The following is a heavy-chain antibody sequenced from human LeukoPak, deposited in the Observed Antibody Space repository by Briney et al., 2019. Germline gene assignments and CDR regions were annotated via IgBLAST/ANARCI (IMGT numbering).Heavy chain of an antibody. CDR3: AKDLREMTTVTTGWFDP. D-gene: IGHD4-17*01. CDR2: ISSSSSYV. Sequence: GGSLRLSCAASGFTFSSYSMNWGRQAPGKGLEWVSSISSSSSYVYYADSVKGRFTISRDNAKNSLYLQMNSLRAEDTAVYYCAKDLREMTTVTTGWFDPWGQGTLVTVSS. V-gene: IGHV3-21*04. J-gene: IGHJ5*02. CDR1: GFTFSSYS.